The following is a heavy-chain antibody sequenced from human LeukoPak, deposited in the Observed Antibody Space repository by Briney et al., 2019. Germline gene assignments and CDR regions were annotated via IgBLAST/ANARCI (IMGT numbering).Heavy chain of an antibody. J-gene: IGHJ5*02. CDR2: IYHSGST. V-gene: IGHV4-39*07. CDR3: ARGSSGWWRGNWFDP. CDR1: GGSISSSSYY. Sequence: PSETLSLTCTVSGGSISSSSYYWGWIRQPPGKGLEWIGSIYHSGSTYYNPSLKSRVTISVDTSKNQFSLKLNSVTAADTAVYYCARGSSGWWRGNWFDPWGQGTLVTVSS. D-gene: IGHD6-19*01.